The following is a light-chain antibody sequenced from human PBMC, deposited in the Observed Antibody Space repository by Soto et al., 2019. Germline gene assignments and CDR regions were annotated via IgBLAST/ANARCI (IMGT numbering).Light chain of an antibody. J-gene: IGLJ3*02. CDR1: SSDVGDNY. Sequence: QSVLTQPPSASGSPGQSVTISCTGTSSDVGDNYVSWYQQHPGKAPKLMIYEVSKRPSGVPDRFSGSKSGNTASLTVSGLQAEDEADYYCSSYAGNNIVLFGGGTKLTVL. V-gene: IGLV2-8*01. CDR2: EVS. CDR3: SSYAGNNIVL.